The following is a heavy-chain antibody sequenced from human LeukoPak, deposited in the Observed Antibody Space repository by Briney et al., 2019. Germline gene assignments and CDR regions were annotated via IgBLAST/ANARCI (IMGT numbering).Heavy chain of an antibody. D-gene: IGHD4-17*01. Sequence: GASVKVSCKASGYTFTNYGISWVRQAPGQGLEWMGLISTYNGNTNYAQKLQGRGTMTTDTSTSTAYMELRSLISDDAAVYYCARGDDYGDYWGLYWGQGPLVTVSS. CDR3: ARGDDYGDYWGLY. J-gene: IGHJ4*02. V-gene: IGHV1-18*01. CDR2: ISTYNGNT. CDR1: GYTFTNYG.